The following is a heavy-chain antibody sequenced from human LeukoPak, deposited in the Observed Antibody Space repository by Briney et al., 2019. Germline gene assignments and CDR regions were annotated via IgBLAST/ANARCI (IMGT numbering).Heavy chain of an antibody. V-gene: IGHV3-9*01. CDR3: AKDYGAAGSRKFHYYFDY. Sequence: PGGPLRLPCAASGFTFDDYAMHWVRQAPGKGLEWVSGISWNSGSIGYADSVKGRFTISRDNAKNSLYLQMNSLRAEDTALYYCAKDYGAAGSRKFHYYFDYWGQGTLVTVSS. D-gene: IGHD3-10*01. J-gene: IGHJ4*02. CDR1: GFTFDDYA. CDR2: ISWNSGSI.